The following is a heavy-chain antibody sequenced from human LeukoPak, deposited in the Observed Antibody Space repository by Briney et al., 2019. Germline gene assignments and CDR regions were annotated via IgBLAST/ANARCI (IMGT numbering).Heavy chain of an antibody. D-gene: IGHD3-10*01. Sequence: SETLSLTCTVSGGSGSTTSYFWAWIRQPPGKGLEWIGSISYSGVSYYNSSLKSRVTISVGTSNSQLSLTLTSLTAADTAVYYCALGSAFPYWGQGILVTVSS. CDR2: ISYSGVS. J-gene: IGHJ4*02. V-gene: IGHV4-39*01. CDR3: ALGSAFPY. CDR1: GGSGSTTSYF.